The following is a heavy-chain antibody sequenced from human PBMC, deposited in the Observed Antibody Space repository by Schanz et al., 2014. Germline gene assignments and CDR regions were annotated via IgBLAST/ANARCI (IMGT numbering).Heavy chain of an antibody. CDR2: INPNSGNP. V-gene: IGHV1-8*01. CDR1: GYTFTCYY. J-gene: IGHJ4*02. CDR3: ARGRTFDY. Sequence: QVQLVQSGAEMKKPGASVKVSCKASGYTFTCYYMHWVRQAPGQGLEWMGWINPNSGNPGFAQKFRGRVSMTRNTSMSTAYIEHHILTAEDTAVYYCARGRTFDYWGQGTLVTVSS.